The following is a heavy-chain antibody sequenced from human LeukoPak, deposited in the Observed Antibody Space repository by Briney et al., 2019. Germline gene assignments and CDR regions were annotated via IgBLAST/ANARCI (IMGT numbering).Heavy chain of an antibody. Sequence: GRSLRLSCTASGFTFGDYAMSWVRQAPGKGLEWVGFIRSKAYGGTTEYAASVKGRFTISRDDSKSIAYLRMNSLKTEDTAVYYCTSFRGVPYYYYGMDVWGKGTTVTVSS. CDR3: TSFRGVPYYYYGMDV. V-gene: IGHV3-49*04. CDR2: IRSKAYGGTT. CDR1: GFTFGDYA. D-gene: IGHD3-10*01. J-gene: IGHJ6*04.